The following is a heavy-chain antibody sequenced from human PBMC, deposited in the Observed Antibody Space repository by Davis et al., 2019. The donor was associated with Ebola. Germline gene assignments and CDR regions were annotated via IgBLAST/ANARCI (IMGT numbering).Heavy chain of an antibody. D-gene: IGHD2-15*01. CDR3: ARTDLEGYCSGGSCYSWFDP. J-gene: IGHJ5*02. CDR2: IIPILGIA. V-gene: IGHV1-69*04. CDR1: GGTFSSYA. Sequence: SVKVSCKASGGTFSSYAISWVRQAPGQGLEWMGRIIPILGIANYAQKFQGRVTITADKSTRTAYMELSSLRSEDTAVYYCARTDLEGYCSGGSCYSWFDPWGQGTLVTVSS.